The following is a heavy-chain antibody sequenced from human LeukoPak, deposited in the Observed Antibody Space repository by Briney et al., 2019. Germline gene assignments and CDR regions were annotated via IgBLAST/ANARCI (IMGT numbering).Heavy chain of an antibody. CDR2: IYHSGTT. D-gene: IGHD5-18*01. CDR1: GYSISSGYF. Sequence: PSETLSLTCTVSGYSISSGYFWGWIRQPPGKGLEWVGSIYHSGTTYYNPSLKSRVTISVDTSKNQFSLKLSSVTAADTAVYYCARGKYSYGYWGQGTLVTVSS. CDR3: ARGKYSYGY. J-gene: IGHJ4*02. V-gene: IGHV4-38-2*02.